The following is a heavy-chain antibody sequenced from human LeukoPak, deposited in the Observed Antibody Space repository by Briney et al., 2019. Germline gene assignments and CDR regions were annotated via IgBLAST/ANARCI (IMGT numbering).Heavy chain of an antibody. CDR2: MNPNSGNT. CDR1: GYTFTRYD. V-gene: IGHV1-8*01. D-gene: IGHD6-6*01. J-gene: IGHJ4*02. Sequence: GASVKVSRKASGYTFTRYDINWVRQATGQGLEWMGWMNPNSGNTGYAQKFQGRVTMTRNTSISTAYMELSSLRSEDTAVYYCARGLTTEYSSSSLDFDYWGQGTLVTVSS. CDR3: ARGLTTEYSSSSLDFDY.